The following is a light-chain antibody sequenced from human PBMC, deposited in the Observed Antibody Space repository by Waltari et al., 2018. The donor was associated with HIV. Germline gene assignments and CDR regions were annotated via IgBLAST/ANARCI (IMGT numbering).Light chain of an antibody. CDR1: SRDDGGSHA. CDR3: SSYTSSDTVV. V-gene: IGLV2-14*01. Sequence: QSALTQPAPVSGSPGPSISISCTGTSRDDGGSHADSWYQQHPAKAPKLVILEVSNRPSGVSNRFSGSKSGSRASLTISGLQAEDEAYYYCSSYTSSDTVVFGGGTKVTVL. J-gene: IGLJ2*01. CDR2: EVS.